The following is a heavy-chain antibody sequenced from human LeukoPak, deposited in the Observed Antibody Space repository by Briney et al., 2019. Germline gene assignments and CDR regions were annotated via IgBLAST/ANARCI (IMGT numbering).Heavy chain of an antibody. CDR2: IHYSGST. Sequence: SETLSLTCTVSGGSISSYYFSWIRQPPGKGLEWIGYIHYSGSTNYNPSLKSRVTISLDTSKNQFSLMLSSVTAADTAVYYCARDTWGYNDGSGYYYYFDYWGQGTLVTVSS. D-gene: IGHD3-22*01. CDR1: GGSISSYY. CDR3: ARDTWGYNDGSGYYYYFDY. J-gene: IGHJ4*02. V-gene: IGHV4-59*01.